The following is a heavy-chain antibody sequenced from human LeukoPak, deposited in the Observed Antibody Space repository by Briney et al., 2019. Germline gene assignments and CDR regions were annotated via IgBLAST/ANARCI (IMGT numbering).Heavy chain of an antibody. Sequence: SETLSLTWTVSGGSISSYYWSWIRQPAGKGLEWIGRIYTSGSTNYNPSLKSRVTMSVDTSKNQFSLKLSSVTAADTAVYYCARGSYDYGDSDWFDPWGQGTLVTVSS. CDR2: IYTSGST. CDR3: ARGSYDYGDSDWFDP. CDR1: GGSISSYY. J-gene: IGHJ5*02. D-gene: IGHD4-17*01. V-gene: IGHV4-4*07.